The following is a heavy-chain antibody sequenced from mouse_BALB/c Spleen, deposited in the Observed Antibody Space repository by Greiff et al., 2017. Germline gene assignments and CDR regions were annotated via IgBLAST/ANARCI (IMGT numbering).Heavy chain of an antibody. CDR3: AEGGYPYFDY. J-gene: IGHJ2*01. Sequence: EVKLVESGGDLVKPGGSLKLSCAASGFTFSSYGMSWVRQTPDKRLEWVATISSGGSYTYYPDSVKGRFTISRDNAKNTLYLQMSSLKSEDTAMYYCAEGGYPYFDYWGQGTTLTVSS. CDR2: ISSGGSYT. CDR1: GFTFSSYG. V-gene: IGHV5-6*01. D-gene: IGHD2-2*01.